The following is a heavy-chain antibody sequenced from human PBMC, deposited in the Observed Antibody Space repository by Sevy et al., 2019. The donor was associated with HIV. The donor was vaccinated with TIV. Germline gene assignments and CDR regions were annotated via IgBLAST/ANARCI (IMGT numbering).Heavy chain of an antibody. D-gene: IGHD3-10*01. Sequence: GGSLRLSCAASGFTSSSYAMSWVRQAPGKGLEWVSAISGSGGSTYYADSVKGRFTISRDNSKNTLYLQMNSLRAEDTAVYYCAGSGSYYGGFDYWGQGTLVTVSS. V-gene: IGHV3-23*01. J-gene: IGHJ4*02. CDR3: AGSGSYYGGFDY. CDR2: ISGSGGST. CDR1: GFTSSSYA.